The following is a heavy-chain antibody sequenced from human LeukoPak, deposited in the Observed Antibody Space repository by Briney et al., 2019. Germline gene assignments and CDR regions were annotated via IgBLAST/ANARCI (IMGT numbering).Heavy chain of an antibody. CDR2: ISAYNGNT. J-gene: IGHJ4*02. D-gene: IGHD3-3*01. CDR1: GYTFTSYG. CDR3: ARNDYDFWSGYYTG. Sequence: ASVKVSCKASGYTFTSYGISWVRQAPGQGLEWMGWISAYNGNTNYAQKFQGRVTMTRDTSISTAYMELSRLRSDDTAVYYCARNDYDFWSGYYTGWGQGTLVTVSS. V-gene: IGHV1-18*01.